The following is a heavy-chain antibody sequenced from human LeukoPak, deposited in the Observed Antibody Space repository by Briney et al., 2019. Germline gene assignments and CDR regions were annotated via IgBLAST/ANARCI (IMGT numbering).Heavy chain of an antibody. D-gene: IGHD4-17*01. Sequence: GGSLRVSCAATGFTFSSYAMHWVRQAPGKGLEWVAVISYDGSNKYYADSVKGRFSISRDNSKNTLYVQMNSLRAEDTGVYYCARDRLRATTSTLAYWGQGTLVTVSS. CDR3: ARDRLRATTSTLAY. V-gene: IGHV3-30*04. CDR2: ISYDGSNK. CDR1: GFTFSSYA. J-gene: IGHJ4*02.